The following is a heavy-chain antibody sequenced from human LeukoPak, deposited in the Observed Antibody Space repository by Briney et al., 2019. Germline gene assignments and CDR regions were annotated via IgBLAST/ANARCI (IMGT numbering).Heavy chain of an antibody. D-gene: IGHD4-17*01. CDR3: AKIGDYGDYETEVGDAFDI. V-gene: IGHV4-39*07. CDR1: GGSISSSSYY. J-gene: IGHJ3*02. Sequence: SETLSLTCTVSGGSISSSSYYWGWIRQPPGKGLEWIGSFYYSGTTYYNPSLKSRVTISVDTSKNQFSLKLSSVTAEDTAVYYCAKIGDYGDYETEVGDAFDIWGQGTMVTVSS. CDR2: FYYSGTT.